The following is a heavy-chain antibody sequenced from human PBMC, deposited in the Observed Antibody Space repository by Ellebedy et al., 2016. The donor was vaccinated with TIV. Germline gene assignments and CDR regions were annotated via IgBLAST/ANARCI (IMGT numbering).Heavy chain of an antibody. CDR2: LTTGGVT. Sequence: PGGSLRLSCAASGFTFSSYAMSWVRQAPGKGLEWVSALTTGGVTFYADAVKGRFTISRDNSKRTVDLQMNSLRAEDTAIYFCAKDRTSGDGYWVFDNWGQGTLVSVSS. CDR1: GFTFSSYA. J-gene: IGHJ4*02. D-gene: IGHD5-18*01. CDR3: AKDRTSGDGYWVFDN. V-gene: IGHV3-23*01.